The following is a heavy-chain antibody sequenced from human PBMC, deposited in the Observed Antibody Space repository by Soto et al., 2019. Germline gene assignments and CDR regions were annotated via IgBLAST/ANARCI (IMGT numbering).Heavy chain of an antibody. CDR1: GGSISSYY. CDR2: IYYSGST. CDR3: ARSPGDDYIWGSYHPLDV. J-gene: IGHJ6*04. V-gene: IGHV4-59*01. D-gene: IGHD3-16*02. Sequence: LPETLSLTCTVSGGSISSYYWSWIRQPPGKGLEWIGYIYYSGSTNYNLSLKSRVTISVDTSKNQFSLKLSSVTAADTAVYYCARSPGDDYIWGSYHPLDVWGKGTTVTVSS.